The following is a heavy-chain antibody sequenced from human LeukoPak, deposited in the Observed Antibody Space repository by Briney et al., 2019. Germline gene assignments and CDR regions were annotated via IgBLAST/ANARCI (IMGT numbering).Heavy chain of an antibody. CDR2: ICYSGST. CDR3: ARQVVPAAMPYFDY. J-gene: IGHJ4*02. D-gene: IGHD2-2*01. V-gene: IGHV4-31*03. Sequence: SQTLSLTCTVSGGSIRSGGYFWSWIRQHPGKGLEWFGYICYSGSTYYNPSLKSRVTISVDTSKNQFSLKLSSVTAADTAVYYCARQVVPAAMPYFDYWGQGTLVTVSS. CDR1: GGSIRSGGYF.